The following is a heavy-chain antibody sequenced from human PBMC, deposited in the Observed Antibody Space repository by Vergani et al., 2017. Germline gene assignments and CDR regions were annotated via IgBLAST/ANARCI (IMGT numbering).Heavy chain of an antibody. Sequence: QVQLQQWGAGLLKPSETLSLTCAVYGGSFSGYYWSWIRQPPGKGLEWIGEINHSGSTNYNPSLKSRVTISVDTSKNQFSLKLSSVTAADTAVYYCARGPRIAAAGAYYYDYMDVWGKGTTVTVSS. CDR3: ARGPRIAAAGAYYYDYMDV. CDR2: INHSGST. V-gene: IGHV4-34*01. CDR1: GGSFSGYY. D-gene: IGHD6-13*01. J-gene: IGHJ6*03.